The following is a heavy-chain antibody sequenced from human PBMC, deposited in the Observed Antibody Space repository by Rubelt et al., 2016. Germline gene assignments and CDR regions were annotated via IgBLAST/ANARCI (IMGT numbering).Heavy chain of an antibody. J-gene: IGHJ4*02. CDR1: GGSLSGYY. Sequence: QVQLQQRGAGLLKPSETLSLTCAVYGGSLSGYYWGWIRQPPGKELAWIGDINHSGTTNYNPSLQSRVTISLDPSKNQFSLTLNSLTAADTAVYYCVRIFDHWGQGTLVTVSS. CDR3: VRIFDH. V-gene: IGHV4-34*01. CDR2: INHSGTT.